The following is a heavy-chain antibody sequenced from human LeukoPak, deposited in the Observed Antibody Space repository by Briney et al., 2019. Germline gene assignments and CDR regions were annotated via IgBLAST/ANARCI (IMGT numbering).Heavy chain of an antibody. CDR1: GGSISSGGYS. V-gene: IGHV4-30-2*01. CDR2: IYHSGST. D-gene: IGHD2-21*02. Sequence: KSSETLSLTCAVSGGSISSGGYSWSWIRQPPGKGLEWIGYIYHSGSTYYNPSLKSRVTISVDRSKNQFSLKLSSVTAADTAVYYCARGPPYIVVVTAIGFFDYWGQGTLVTVSS. J-gene: IGHJ4*02. CDR3: ARGPPYIVVVTAIGFFDY.